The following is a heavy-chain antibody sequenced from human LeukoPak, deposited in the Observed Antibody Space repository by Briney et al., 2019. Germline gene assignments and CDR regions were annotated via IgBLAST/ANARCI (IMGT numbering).Heavy chain of an antibody. Sequence: PSETLSLACTVSGGSISSYYWSWIRQPPGKGLEWIGYIYYTGSTNYNPSLKSRVTISVDTSKNQFSLQLSSVTAADTAVYYCARVGFGNTPHPIDYWGQGTLVTVSS. CDR3: ARVGFGNTPHPIDY. V-gene: IGHV4-59*01. CDR1: GGSISSYY. D-gene: IGHD4-23*01. CDR2: IYYTGST. J-gene: IGHJ4*02.